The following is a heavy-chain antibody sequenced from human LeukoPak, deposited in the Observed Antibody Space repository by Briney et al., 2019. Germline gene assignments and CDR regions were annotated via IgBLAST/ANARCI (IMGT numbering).Heavy chain of an antibody. V-gene: IGHV3-30*01. D-gene: IGHD2-15*01. Sequence: GRSLRLSCAASGFTFSSYAMHWVRQAPGKGLEWVAVISYDGSNKYYADSVKGRFTISRDNSKNTLYLQMNSLRAEDTAVYYCARDNLSVGENSCSPIGLYYFDYWDQGTLVTVSS. CDR3: ARDNLSVGENSCSPIGLYYFDY. CDR2: ISYDGSNK. J-gene: IGHJ4*02. CDR1: GFTFSSYA.